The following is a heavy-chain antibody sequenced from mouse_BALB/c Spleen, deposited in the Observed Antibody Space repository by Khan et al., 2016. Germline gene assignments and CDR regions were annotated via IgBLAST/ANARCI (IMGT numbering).Heavy chain of an antibody. V-gene: IGHV9-3*02. J-gene: IGHJ3*01. D-gene: IGHD1-1*01. CDR2: INTITGEP. CDR3: AEEYYGSNWFAY. Sequence: QIQLVQSGPELKKPGETVKISCKASGYTFTNYGMNWVKQAPGKGLKWMGWINTITGEPTYAEEFKGRFAISLETSASTAYLQINNLKNEDTATYFCAEEYYGSNWFAYWGQGTLVTVSA. CDR1: GYTFTNYG.